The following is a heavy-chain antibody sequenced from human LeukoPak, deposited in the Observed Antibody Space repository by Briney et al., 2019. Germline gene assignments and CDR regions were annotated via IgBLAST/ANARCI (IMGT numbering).Heavy chain of an antibody. D-gene: IGHD1-14*01. CDR2: IYHSGST. V-gene: IGHV4-38-2*02. CDR3: ARLSSEGGY. Sequence: SETLSLTCTVSGYSISSGYYWGWIRQPPGKGLEWIGSIYHSGSTYYNPSLKSRVTISVDTSKNQFSLKLSSVTAADTAVYYCARLSSEGGYWGQGTLVTVSS. J-gene: IGHJ4*02. CDR1: GYSISSGYY.